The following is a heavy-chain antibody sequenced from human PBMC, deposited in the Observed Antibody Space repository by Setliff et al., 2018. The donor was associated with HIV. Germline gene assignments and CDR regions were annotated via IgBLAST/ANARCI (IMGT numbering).Heavy chain of an antibody. V-gene: IGHV4-34*01. CDR2: VNPTGRP. CDR3: ARSQPDTIFGVVIFDY. D-gene: IGHD3-3*01. Sequence: PSETLSLTCTVSGEPFNGFYWTWIRQPPGKGLEWIGDVNPTGRPNYSPSLKSRVTMSLDTSKNQLSLRLTSMTAADTAVYYCARSQPDTIFGVVIFDYWGQGKMVTVSS. J-gene: IGHJ4*02. CDR1: GEPFNGFY.